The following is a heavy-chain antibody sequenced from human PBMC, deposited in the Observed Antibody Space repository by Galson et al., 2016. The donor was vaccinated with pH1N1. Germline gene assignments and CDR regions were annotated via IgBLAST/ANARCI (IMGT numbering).Heavy chain of an antibody. V-gene: IGHV5-51*03. J-gene: IGHJ5*02. D-gene: IGHD2-21*01. CDR3: ARGLLSGFDP. Sequence: QSGAEVKKPGESLKISCEVFGYKFTTYWIGWVRQMPGKGLEWMGIIYPDDSDTRYNPAFQGQVTISVDKSINTAYLQWNSLEAADTALYYCARGLLSGFDPWGQGTLVIVSS. CDR1: GYKFTTYW. CDR2: IYPDDSDT.